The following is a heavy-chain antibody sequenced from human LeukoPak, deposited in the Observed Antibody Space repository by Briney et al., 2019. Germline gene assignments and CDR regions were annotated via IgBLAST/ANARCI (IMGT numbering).Heavy chain of an antibody. Sequence: SETLSLTCTVSGGSINSGVYYCSWIRQHPGEGLEWIGNIYYSGSAYYEPSLKSLAIISIDTSKNQFSLKLSSMTAADTAVYYCARSDCSGGVCYLAHWGQGTLVTVSS. J-gene: IGHJ4*02. D-gene: IGHD2-8*02. CDR1: GGSINSGVYY. CDR2: IYYSGSA. CDR3: ARSDCSGGVCYLAH. V-gene: IGHV4-31*01.